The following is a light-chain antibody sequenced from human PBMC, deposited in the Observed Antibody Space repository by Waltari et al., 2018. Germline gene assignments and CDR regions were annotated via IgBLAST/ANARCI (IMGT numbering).Light chain of an antibody. V-gene: IGKV4-1*01. CDR3: QQYYTTPHT. CDR1: PSVLHSSQKKNF. Sequence: DIVMTQSPDSLAVSLGQRATTNCKSSPSVLHSSQKKNFLAWYQHNPRQPPKLLIYWASTRQSVVPARFSGSGSGTDFTLTISGLQAEDVAVYYCQQYYTTPHTFGQGTKLEIK. CDR2: WAS. J-gene: IGKJ2*01.